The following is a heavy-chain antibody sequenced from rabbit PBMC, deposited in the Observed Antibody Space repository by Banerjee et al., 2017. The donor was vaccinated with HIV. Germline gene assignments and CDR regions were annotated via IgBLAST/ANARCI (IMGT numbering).Heavy chain of an antibody. CDR1: GFDFSSYG. J-gene: IGHJ4*01. CDR2: IVTDSSYT. CDR3: ARVNAGSSGYPYYFNL. Sequence: QEQLVESGGGLVQPGGSLKLSCKASGFDFSSYGVSWVRQAPGKGLEWIGCIVTDSSYTWYASWAKARFTISKTSSTTVTLQMTSLTAADTATYFCARVNAGSSGYPYYFNLWGPGTLVTVS. D-gene: IGHD1-1*01. V-gene: IGHV1S39*01.